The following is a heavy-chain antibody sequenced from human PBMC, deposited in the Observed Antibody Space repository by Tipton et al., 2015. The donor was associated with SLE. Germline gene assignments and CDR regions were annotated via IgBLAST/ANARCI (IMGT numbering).Heavy chain of an antibody. CDR1: GFTFTTYA. D-gene: IGHD6-19*01. CDR2: ISGRGDTT. Sequence: SLRLSCAASGFTFTTYAISWVRQAPGKGLEWISSISGRGDTTNYADSVKGRFTISRDGSKSMVYLQMNGLGADDTAVYYCAKGTVDATAFDYGGQGTLVTVSS. V-gene: IGHV3-23*01. CDR3: AKGTVDATAFDY. J-gene: IGHJ4*02.